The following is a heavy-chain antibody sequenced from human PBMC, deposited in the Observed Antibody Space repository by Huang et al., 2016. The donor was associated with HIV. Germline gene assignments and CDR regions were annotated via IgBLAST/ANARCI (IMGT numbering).Heavy chain of an antibody. Sequence: QVQLVQSGAEVKKPGTSVKVSCKTSGYTFSSHALHWLRQAPGQRPEWMGWINCGKGETKYSQKCQGRVTITSDTSANIGYMELNSLLSEDTAVYYCARDPLDIRRHFDFWGQGSLVTVSS. V-gene: IGHV1-3*01. CDR3: ARDPLDIRRHFDF. J-gene: IGHJ4*02. CDR2: INCGKGET. CDR1: GYTFSSHA. D-gene: IGHD3-3*01.